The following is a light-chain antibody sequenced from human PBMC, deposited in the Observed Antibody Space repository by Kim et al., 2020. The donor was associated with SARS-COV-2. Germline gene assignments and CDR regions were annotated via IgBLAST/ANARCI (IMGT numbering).Light chain of an antibody. CDR2: GAS. Sequence: VSPWERVTLSCRASQTVDSNLAWYQQKPGQAPRLLIYGASTRATDIPARFSGSGSGTEFTLIISSLQSEDFAVYYCQQYSHWPPYTFGQGTKLEI. V-gene: IGKV3-15*01. J-gene: IGKJ2*01. CDR1: QTVDSN. CDR3: QQYSHWPPYT.